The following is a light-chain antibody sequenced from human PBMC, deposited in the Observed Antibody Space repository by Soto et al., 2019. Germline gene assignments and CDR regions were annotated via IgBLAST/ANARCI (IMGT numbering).Light chain of an antibody. CDR1: SSDVGGYDY. J-gene: IGLJ1*01. CDR3: SSYTSSSTLV. CDR2: DVN. Sequence: QSALTQPASVSGSPGQSITISCTGTSSDVGGYDYVSWYQHHPGKAPKLMIYDVNNRPSGVSNRFSGSKSGNTASLTISGLQAEDEADYYCSSYTSSSTLVFGTGTNLTVL. V-gene: IGLV2-14*03.